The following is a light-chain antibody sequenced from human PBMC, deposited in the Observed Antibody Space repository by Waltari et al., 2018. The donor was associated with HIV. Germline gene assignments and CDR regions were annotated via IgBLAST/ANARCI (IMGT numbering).Light chain of an antibody. CDR2: GNS. CDR3: QSYDSSLSGFV. V-gene: IGLV1-40*01. CDR1: SSNIGAGYD. Sequence: QSVLTQPPSVSGAPGQRVTISCIGSSSNIGAGYDVHWYQQFPGTAPKLLIYGNSNRPSGVPDRFSGSKSGTSASLAITGLQAEDEADYYCQSYDSSLSGFVFGTGTKVTVL. J-gene: IGLJ1*01.